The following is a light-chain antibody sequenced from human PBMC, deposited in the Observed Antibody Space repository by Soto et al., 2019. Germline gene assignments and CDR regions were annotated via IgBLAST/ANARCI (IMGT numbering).Light chain of an antibody. V-gene: IGKV3-15*01. CDR2: YAS. CDR3: QQYNDWPRIT. Sequence: EIMMTQSPVTLSVSPGERATLSCRASPSVSNNLAWYQQKPGQAPRLLIYYASTRATGIPARFSGSGSGTEFTLTISSLQSEDFALYYCQQYNDWPRITFGQGTLLEIK. J-gene: IGKJ5*01. CDR1: PSVSNN.